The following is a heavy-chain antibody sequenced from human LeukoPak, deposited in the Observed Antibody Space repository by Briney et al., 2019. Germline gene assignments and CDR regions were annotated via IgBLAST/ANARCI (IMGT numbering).Heavy chain of an antibody. Sequence: KPGGSLRLSCAASGFTFSSYSMNWVRQAPGKGLEWVSSTSSSSSYIYYADSVKGRFTISRDNAKNSLYLQMNSLRAEDTAVYYCAREGTQWLERWSAFDIWGQGTMVTVSS. D-gene: IGHD6-19*01. V-gene: IGHV3-21*01. J-gene: IGHJ3*02. CDR2: TSSSSSYI. CDR1: GFTFSSYS. CDR3: AREGTQWLERWSAFDI.